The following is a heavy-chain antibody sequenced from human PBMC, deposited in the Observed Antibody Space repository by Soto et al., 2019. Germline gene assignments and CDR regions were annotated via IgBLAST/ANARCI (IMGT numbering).Heavy chain of an antibody. CDR1: GGSTSSYY. D-gene: IGHD3-10*01. J-gene: IGHJ6*02. Sequence: SETLSLTCTVSGGSTSSYYWSWIRQPPGKGLEWIGYIYYSGSTNYNPSLKSRVTISVDTSKNQFSLKLSSVTAADTAVYYCARDKGLLWFGEVDYYYYGMDVWGQGTTVTVSS. V-gene: IGHV4-59*01. CDR2: IYYSGST. CDR3: ARDKGLLWFGEVDYYYYGMDV.